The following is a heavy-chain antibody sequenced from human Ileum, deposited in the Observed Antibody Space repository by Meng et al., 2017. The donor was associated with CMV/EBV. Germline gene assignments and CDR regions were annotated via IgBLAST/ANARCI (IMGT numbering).Heavy chain of an antibody. V-gene: IGHV4-61*01. CDR3: ARHRYYSDTSTFRLHYNGVDV. Sequence: SETLSLTCTVSGVSVSSTNYYWNWIRQPPGKGLEWIGYVYYSGSTIYNPSLQSRVNISLDTSRNQFSLRLNSVTAADTAVYYCARHRYYSDTSTFRLHYNGVDVWGQGTTVTVSS. J-gene: IGHJ6*02. CDR2: VYYSGST. CDR1: GVSVSSTNYY. D-gene: IGHD3-22*01.